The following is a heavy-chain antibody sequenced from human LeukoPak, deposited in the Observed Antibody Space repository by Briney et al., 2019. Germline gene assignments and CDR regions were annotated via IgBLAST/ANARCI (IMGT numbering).Heavy chain of an antibody. CDR2: ISSTGNTT. V-gene: IGHV3-23*01. CDR1: GFTFNNYA. CDR3: AKRQGFYFDS. J-gene: IGHJ4*02. Sequence: PGGSLRLSCAASGFTFNNYAMNWVRHVPGKGLQWVSYISSTGNTTYCADSVKGRFTISRDNSKSTLYLQMSSLRAEDTAVYHCAKRQGFYFDSWGQGTLVTVSS.